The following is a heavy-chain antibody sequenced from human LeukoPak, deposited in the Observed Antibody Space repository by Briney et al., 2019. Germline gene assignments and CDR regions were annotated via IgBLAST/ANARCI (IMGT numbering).Heavy chain of an antibody. CDR2: IYPGDSDT. J-gene: IGHJ4*02. D-gene: IGHD5-12*01. V-gene: IGHV5-51*01. CDR3: ARAEWLRLYYFDY. CDR1: GYSLTSYW. Sequence: GESLTISCKGSGYSLTSYWIGWVRQMPGKGLEWMGIIYPGDSDTRYSPSFQGQVTISADKSISTAYLQWSSLKASDTAMYYCARAEWLRLYYFDYWGQGTLVTVSS.